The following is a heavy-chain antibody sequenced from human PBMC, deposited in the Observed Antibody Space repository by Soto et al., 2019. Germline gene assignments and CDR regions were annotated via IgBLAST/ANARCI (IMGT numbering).Heavy chain of an antibody. D-gene: IGHD6-19*01. CDR3: AKDRAVAGPNYFDY. CDR2: ISGRGGST. Sequence: EVQLLESGGGLVQPGGSLRLSCAASGFTFSSYAMSWVLQAPGKGLEWVSAISGRGGSTYYADSVKGRFTISRDNSKNPLYLQMNSRRAEDTAVYYCAKDRAVAGPNYFDYWGQGNLVTVSS. CDR1: GFTFSSYA. J-gene: IGHJ4*02. V-gene: IGHV3-23*01.